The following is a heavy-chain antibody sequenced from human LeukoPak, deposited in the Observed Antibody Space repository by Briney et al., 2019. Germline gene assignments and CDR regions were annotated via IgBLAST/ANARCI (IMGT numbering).Heavy chain of an antibody. CDR2: IYYSGST. Sequence: SETLSLTCTVSGGSISSYYWSWIRQPPGKGLEWIGYIYYSGSTNYNPYLKSRVTISVDTSKNQFSLKLSPVTAADTAVYYCARAAAGPFDYWGQGTLVTVSS. V-gene: IGHV4-59*01. J-gene: IGHJ4*02. CDR3: ARAAAGPFDY. D-gene: IGHD6-13*01. CDR1: GGSISSYY.